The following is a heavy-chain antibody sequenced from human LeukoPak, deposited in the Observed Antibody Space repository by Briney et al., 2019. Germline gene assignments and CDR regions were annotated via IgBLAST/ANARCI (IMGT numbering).Heavy chain of an antibody. CDR2: IYYSGST. D-gene: IGHD3-3*01. Sequence: SETLSLTCTVSGGSISSGDYYWSWIRQPPGKGLEWIGYIYYSGSTYYNPSLKSRVTISVDTSKNQFSLKLSSVTAADTAVYYCARGGEITIFGVVIRPFDYWGQGTLVTVSS. J-gene: IGHJ4*02. CDR1: GGSISSGDYY. V-gene: IGHV4-30-4*08. CDR3: ARGGEITIFGVVIRPFDY.